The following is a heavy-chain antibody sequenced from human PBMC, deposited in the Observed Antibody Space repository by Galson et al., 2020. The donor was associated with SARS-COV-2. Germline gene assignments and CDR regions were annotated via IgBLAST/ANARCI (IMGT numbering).Heavy chain of an antibody. V-gene: IGHV3-74*01. J-gene: IGHJ4*02. CDR1: GFTFTKYW. D-gene: IGHD3-3*02. CDR3: ARDQTVPGPSTFDF. Sequence: GGSLRLSCAASGFTFTKYWMHWVRQVPGKGLMWVSQISADESTRLYADSVQGRFTVSRDNAKNMVYLQMHSLRAEDTAVYYCARDQTVPGPSTFDFGGQGTLVIVSS. CDR2: ISADESTR.